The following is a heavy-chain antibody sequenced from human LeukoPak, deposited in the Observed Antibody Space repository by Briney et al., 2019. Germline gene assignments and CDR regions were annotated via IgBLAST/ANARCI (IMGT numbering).Heavy chain of an antibody. D-gene: IGHD3-10*01. CDR3: AKEGAYPIITYDS. CDR2: IKGDGNEK. V-gene: IGHV3-7*01. Sequence: GGSLRLSCAASGFTFSSYWMNWVRQAPGKGLEWVANIKGDGNEKNYVDSVKGRFSISRDNAKNSLYLQMDSLRAEDTAVYYCAKEGAYPIITYDSWGQGTLVIVSS. CDR1: GFTFSSYW. J-gene: IGHJ5*01.